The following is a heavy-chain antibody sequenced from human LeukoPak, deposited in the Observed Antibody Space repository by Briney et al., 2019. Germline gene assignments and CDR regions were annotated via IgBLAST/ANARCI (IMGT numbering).Heavy chain of an antibody. D-gene: IGHD3-10*01. CDR3: ASKIGY. CDR1: GFTFSSHS. CDR2: VTSTNKI. Sequence: GGSLRLSCVASGFTFSSHSINWVRQAPGKGLEWIATVTSTNKIHYADSVKGRFTISRDNAENSVYLQMNSLRDEDTAVYYCASKIGYWGQGTLVTVSS. V-gene: IGHV3-69-1*01. J-gene: IGHJ4*02.